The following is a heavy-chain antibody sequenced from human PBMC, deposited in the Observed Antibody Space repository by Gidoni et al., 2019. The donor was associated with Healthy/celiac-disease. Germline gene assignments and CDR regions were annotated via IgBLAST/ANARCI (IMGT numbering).Heavy chain of an antibody. CDR1: SFHFSSYG. CDR3: ARDGNMADDAFDI. CDR2: RWDDGSNK. J-gene: IGHJ3*02. V-gene: IGHV3-33*01. D-gene: IGHD1-26*01. Sequence: QVQLVDSGGGLVQPVRSLRLSCAASSFHFSSYGRHWVCQAPAKGREWVAVRWDDGSNKYYADSVKGRFTISRDNSKNTLYMQMNSLRAEDTAVYYCARDGNMADDAFDIWGQGTMVTVSS.